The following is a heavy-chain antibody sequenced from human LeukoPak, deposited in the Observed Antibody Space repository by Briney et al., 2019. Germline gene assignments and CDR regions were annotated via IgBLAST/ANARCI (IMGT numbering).Heavy chain of an antibody. J-gene: IGHJ4*02. Sequence: PSETLSLTCTVSGGSISNSYWSWIRQPPGKGLEWIGYIYYSGSTNYNPSLKSRVTISVDTSRNQFSLKLSSVTAADTAVYYCARVLYYDILTGYSSSDYWGQGTLVTVSS. D-gene: IGHD3-9*01. V-gene: IGHV4-59*01. CDR1: GGSISNSY. CDR2: IYYSGST. CDR3: ARVLYYDILTGYSSSDY.